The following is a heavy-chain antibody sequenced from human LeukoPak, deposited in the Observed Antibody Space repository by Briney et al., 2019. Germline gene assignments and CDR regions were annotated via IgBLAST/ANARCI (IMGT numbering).Heavy chain of an antibody. CDR1: GFTFSSYA. CDR3: AKDRGFWSGYLFHY. CDR2: IKTDGTT. D-gene: IGHD3-3*01. Sequence: GGSLRLSCRASGFTFSSYAMTWVRQAAGKGLEWVSVIKTDGTTDYADSVKGRLSISRGNSNNTLYLQMKSLRAEDTAVYYCAKDRGFWSGYLFHYWGQGTLVTVSS. J-gene: IGHJ4*02. V-gene: IGHV3-23*01.